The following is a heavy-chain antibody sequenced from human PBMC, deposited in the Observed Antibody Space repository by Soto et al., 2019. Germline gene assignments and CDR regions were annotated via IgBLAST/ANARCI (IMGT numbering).Heavy chain of an antibody. J-gene: IGHJ3*02. CDR1: GDSITSSHW. Sequence: QVQLQESGPGLVKPSGTLSLTCTVSGDSITSSHWWSWVRQPPGKGLEWIGEIYHSGNTKYNPSLESRVTISVDKSNNQFSLNLSSVTAADTAVYYCAREAAITMIVVAETFDIWGKGTMVTVSS. V-gene: IGHV4-4*02. CDR2: IYHSGNT. CDR3: AREAAITMIVVAETFDI. D-gene: IGHD3-22*01.